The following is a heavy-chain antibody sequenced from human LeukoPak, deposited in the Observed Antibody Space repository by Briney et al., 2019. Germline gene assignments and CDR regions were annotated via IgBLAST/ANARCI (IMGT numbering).Heavy chain of an antibody. CDR3: AKETTVAGFYPYFDY. V-gene: IGHV4-59*01. CDR2: IYYSGST. CDR1: GGSISSYY. D-gene: IGHD6-19*01. J-gene: IGHJ4*02. Sequence: SETLSLTCTVSGGSISSYYWSWIRQPPGKGLEWIGYIYYSGSTNYNPSLKSRVIISVDTSKNQFSLKLSSVTAADTAVYYCAKETTVAGFYPYFDYWGQGTLVTVSS.